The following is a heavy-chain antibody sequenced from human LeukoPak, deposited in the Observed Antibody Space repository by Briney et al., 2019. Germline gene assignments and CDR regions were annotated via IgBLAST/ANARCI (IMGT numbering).Heavy chain of an antibody. D-gene: IGHD1-26*01. V-gene: IGHV4-4*07. CDR1: GGSISSYY. Sequence: PSEPLSLTCTVSGGSISSYYWSWLRQPAGKGLEWIGRIYTSGSTNYNASLKSRVSMSVDTSKNQFSLKLSSVTAADTAVFYCARENSGSYREFDYWGQGTLVTVSS. CDR2: IYTSGST. J-gene: IGHJ4*02. CDR3: ARENSGSYREFDY.